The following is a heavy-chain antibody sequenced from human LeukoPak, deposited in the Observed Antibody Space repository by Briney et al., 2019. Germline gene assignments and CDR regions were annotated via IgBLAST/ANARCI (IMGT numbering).Heavy chain of an antibody. CDR3: AREAIHRAFDI. CDR1: GFTFSNFA. J-gene: IGHJ3*02. V-gene: IGHV3-23*01. CDR2: ISGSGGTT. D-gene: IGHD2-2*02. Sequence: GGSLTLSCTASGFTFSNFAMSWVRQAPGKGLEWVSAISGSGGTTYYAASVKGRFTISRDNSKNTLYLQMNSLRAEDTAVYYCAREAIHRAFDIWGQGTMVTVSS.